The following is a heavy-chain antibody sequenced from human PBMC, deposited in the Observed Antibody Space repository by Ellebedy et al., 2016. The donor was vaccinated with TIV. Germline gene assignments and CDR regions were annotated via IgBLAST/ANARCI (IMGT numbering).Heavy chain of an antibody. J-gene: IGHJ4*02. CDR1: GYSFTNHA. CDR2: ISVFNGNT. CDR3: AGQLVDCSSSSCHRVLDY. V-gene: IGHV1-18*04. D-gene: IGHD2-2*02. Sequence: ASVKVSXXASGYSFTNHAFSWVRQAPGQGLEWMGWISVFNGNTNYAQKFQGRVTMTTDTSTSTAHMELRSLRSDDTAVYYCAGQLVDCSSSSCHRVLDYWGQGTLVTVSS.